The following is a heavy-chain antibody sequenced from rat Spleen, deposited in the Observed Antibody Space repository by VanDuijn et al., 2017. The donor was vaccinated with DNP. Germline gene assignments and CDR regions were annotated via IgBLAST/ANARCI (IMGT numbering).Heavy chain of an antibody. J-gene: IGHJ3*01. Sequence: QVQLKESGPGLVQPSQTLSLTCTVSGFYLTSYGVNWIRQPPGKGLEWIAAISSAGNTFYNSDFKSRLSFSTDTSKNQVFLKMDSLQTEDTAIYFCAGGGSHIYPFTYWGQGTLVTVSS. D-gene: IGHD1-2*01. CDR3: AGGGSHIYPFTY. CDR1: GFYLTSYG. V-gene: IGHV2S12*01. CDR2: ISSAGNT.